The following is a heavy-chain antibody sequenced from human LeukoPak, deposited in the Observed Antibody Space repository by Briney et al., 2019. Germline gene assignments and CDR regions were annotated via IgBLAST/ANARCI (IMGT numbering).Heavy chain of an antibody. CDR3: ARDPDLAAAGQNNWFDP. CDR2: IIPIFGTA. Sequence: SVKVSCKASGGTFSSYAISWVRQAPGQGLEWMGGIIPIFGTANYTQKFQGRVTITADESTSTAYMELSSLRSEDTAVYYCARDPDLAAAGQNNWFDPWGQGTLVTVSS. D-gene: IGHD6-13*01. V-gene: IGHV1-69*13. CDR1: GGTFSSYA. J-gene: IGHJ5*02.